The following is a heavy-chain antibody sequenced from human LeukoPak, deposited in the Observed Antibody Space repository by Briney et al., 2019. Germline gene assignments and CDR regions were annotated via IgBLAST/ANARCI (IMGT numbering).Heavy chain of an antibody. D-gene: IGHD3-3*01. J-gene: IGHJ4*02. CDR1: GGSISSSTYY. CDR2: ISYSGST. CDR3: ASYITLGERGFNY. V-gene: IGHV4-39*01. Sequence: PSETLSLTCTVSGGSISSSTYYWGWIRQPPGKGLEWIGSISYSGSTYYNPSLKSRVTISVDTSKNQFSLKLSSVTAADTDVYYCASYITLGERGFNYWGQGTLVTVSS.